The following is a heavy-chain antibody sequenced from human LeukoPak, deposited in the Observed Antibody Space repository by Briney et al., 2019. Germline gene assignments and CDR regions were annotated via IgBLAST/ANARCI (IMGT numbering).Heavy chain of an antibody. CDR2: ISGSGGST. CDR3: AKGRAVAGPFDP. D-gene: IGHD6-19*01. J-gene: IGHJ5*02. Sequence: GGSLRLPCAASGFTFSSYAMSWVRQAPGXXXEWVSAISGSGGSTYYADSVKGRFTISRDNSKNTLYLQMNSLRAEDTAVYYCAKGRAVAGPFDPWGQGTLVTVSS. CDR1: GFTFSSYA. V-gene: IGHV3-23*01.